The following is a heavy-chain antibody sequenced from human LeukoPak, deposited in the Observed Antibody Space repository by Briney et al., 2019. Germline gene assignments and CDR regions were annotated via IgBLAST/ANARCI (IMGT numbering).Heavy chain of an antibody. J-gene: IGHJ4*02. Sequence: ASVKVSCKASGYTFTGYYMHWVRQAPGQGLEWMGRINPNSGGTNYAQKFQGRVTMTRDTSISTAYMELSRLRSDDTAVYYCARDLKFGYSSCWYTYWGQGTLVTVSS. CDR3: ARDLKFGYSSCWYTY. CDR1: GYTFTGYY. V-gene: IGHV1-2*06. D-gene: IGHD6-13*01. CDR2: INPNSGGT.